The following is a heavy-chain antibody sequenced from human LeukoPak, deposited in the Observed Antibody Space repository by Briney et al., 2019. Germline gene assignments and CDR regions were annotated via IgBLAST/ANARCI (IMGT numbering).Heavy chain of an antibody. CDR1: GFNFVNYA. CDR2: ISYDGSFQ. D-gene: IGHD3-3*01. V-gene: IGHV3-30*04. Sequence: GGSLRFSCAASGFNFVNYAMHWVRQAPGKGLDWVALISYDGSFQSYADSVKGRFTISRDSSTNTVSLQMISVRDEDTAMYYCAREIRGYYAAYWGQGILVTVSS. J-gene: IGHJ4*02. CDR3: AREIRGYYAAY.